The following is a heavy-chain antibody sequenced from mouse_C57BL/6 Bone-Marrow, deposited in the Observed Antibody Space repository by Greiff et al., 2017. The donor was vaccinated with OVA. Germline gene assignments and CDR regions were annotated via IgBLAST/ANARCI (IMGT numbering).Heavy chain of an antibody. CDR3: ARFWAFYWYFDV. CDR1: GYTFTGYW. V-gene: IGHV1-9*01. D-gene: IGHD3-1*01. J-gene: IGHJ1*03. Sequence: VQLQQSGAELMKPGASVKLSCKATGYTFTGYWIEWVKQRPGHGLEWIGEILPGSGSTNYNDKFKGKATFTADTSSNTAYMQLSSLTTEDSAIYYCARFWAFYWYFDVWGTGTTVTVSS. CDR2: ILPGSGST.